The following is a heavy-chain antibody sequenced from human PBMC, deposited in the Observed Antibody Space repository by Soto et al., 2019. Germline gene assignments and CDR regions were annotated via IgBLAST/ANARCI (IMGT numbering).Heavy chain of an antibody. V-gene: IGHV3-30-3*01. CDR2: ISYDGSNK. CDR3: ARDPPYSRKYYFDY. CDR1: GFTFSSYA. Sequence: GGSLRLSCAASGFTFSSYAMHWVRQAPGKGLEWVAVISYDGSNKYYADSVKGRFTISRDNSKNTLYLQMNSLRAEDTAVYYCARDPPYSRKYYFDYWGQGTLVTV. J-gene: IGHJ4*02. D-gene: IGHD6-13*01.